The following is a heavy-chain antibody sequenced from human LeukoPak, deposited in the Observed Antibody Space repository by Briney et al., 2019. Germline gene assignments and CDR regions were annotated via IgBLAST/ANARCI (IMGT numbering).Heavy chain of an antibody. CDR1: GFTFSSYA. Sequence: GGSLRLSCAASGFTFSSYAMSWVRQAPGKGLEWVSAISGSGGSTYYADSLKGRFIISRDNSQNTLYLQMNSLRVEDTAVYYCAKGFDRDGYNYAYWGQGTLVTVSS. V-gene: IGHV3-23*01. J-gene: IGHJ4*02. CDR2: ISGSGGST. D-gene: IGHD5-24*01. CDR3: AKGFDRDGYNYAY.